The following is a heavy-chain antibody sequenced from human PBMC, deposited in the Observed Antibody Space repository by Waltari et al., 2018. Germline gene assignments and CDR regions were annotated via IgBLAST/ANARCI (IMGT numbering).Heavy chain of an antibody. D-gene: IGHD4-17*01. V-gene: IGHV3-73*02. J-gene: IGHJ4*02. Sequence: EVQLVESGGGLVQPGGSLKLSCAASGFTFSGSSMHWVRQASGKGLEWVGRIRSKANSDATAYAASVKGRFTISRDDSKNTAYLQMNSLKSEDAAVYYCSMGDYRAYWGQGTLVTVSS. CDR2: IRSKANSDAT. CDR1: GFTFSGSS. CDR3: SMGDYRAY.